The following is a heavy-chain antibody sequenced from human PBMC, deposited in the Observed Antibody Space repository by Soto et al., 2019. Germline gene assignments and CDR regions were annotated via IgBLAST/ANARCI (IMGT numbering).Heavy chain of an antibody. CDR1: GYIFTNYG. J-gene: IGHJ4*02. CDR2: ISPYNGNT. CDR3: LMVDKYVNATPHDF. Sequence: QVQLVQSGDEVKKPGASVKVSCKASGYIFTNYGIAWVRQAPRQGLEWMGWISPYNGNTHSARKVQGRLTMTTDTSTSTANMDLERLTSDDKAVYDYLMVDKYVNATPHDFWGQGTMVTVSS. V-gene: IGHV1-18*01. D-gene: IGHD5-12*01.